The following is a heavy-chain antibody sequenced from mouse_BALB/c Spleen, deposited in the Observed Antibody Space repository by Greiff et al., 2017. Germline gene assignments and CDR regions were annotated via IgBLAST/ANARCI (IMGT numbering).Heavy chain of an antibody. Sequence: VQLKQSGAELVKPGASVKLSCTASGFNIKDTYMHWVKQRPEQGLEWIGRIDPANGNTKYDPKFQGKATITADTSSNTAYLQLSSLTSEDTAVYYCARAYGSSYGWYFDVWGAGTTVTVSS. CDR3: ARAYGSSYGWYFDV. D-gene: IGHD1-1*01. J-gene: IGHJ1*01. V-gene: IGHV14-3*02. CDR1: GFNIKDTY. CDR2: IDPANGNT.